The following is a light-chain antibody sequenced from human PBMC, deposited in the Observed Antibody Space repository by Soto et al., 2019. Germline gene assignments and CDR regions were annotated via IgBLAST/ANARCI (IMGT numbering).Light chain of an antibody. J-gene: IGKJ2*01. Sequence: DIQMTQSPSTLSASVGDRVTITCRASQSISSWLAWYQQKPGKAPKLLIYDASSLESGVPSRFSGRGSGTDFTLTISNLQPEDFATYYCQQANSFPRTFGQGTKVDIK. CDR3: QQANSFPRT. V-gene: IGKV1-5*01. CDR1: QSISSW. CDR2: DAS.